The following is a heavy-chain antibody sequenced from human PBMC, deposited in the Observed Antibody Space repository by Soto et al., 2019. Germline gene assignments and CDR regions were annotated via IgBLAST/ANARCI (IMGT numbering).Heavy chain of an antibody. CDR1: GGTFSSYA. J-gene: IGHJ6*02. Sequence: GASVKVSCKASGGTFSSYAISWVRQAPGQGLEWMGGIIPIFGTANYAQKFQGRVTITADESTSTAYMELSSLRSEDTAVYYCARRRDGYNFYYGMDVWGQGTTVTVSS. D-gene: IGHD5-12*01. CDR3: ARRRDGYNFYYGMDV. V-gene: IGHV1-69*13. CDR2: IIPIFGTA.